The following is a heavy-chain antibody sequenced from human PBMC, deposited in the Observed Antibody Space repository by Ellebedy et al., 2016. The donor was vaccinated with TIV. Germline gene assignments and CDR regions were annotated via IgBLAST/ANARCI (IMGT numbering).Heavy chain of an antibody. V-gene: IGHV3-53*01. CDR3: ASRSSYYDSSTDGSDAIDT. CDR2: IYTGVAT. D-gene: IGHD3-22*01. CDR1: GFTVSRNY. Sequence: GESLKISXAASGFTVSRNYMSWVRQAPGKGLEWVSVIYTGVATYYADSVKGRFTISRDNSKNTVFLQMNSLRAEDTAVYYCASRSSYYDSSTDGSDAIDTWGQGTMVTVSS. J-gene: IGHJ3*02.